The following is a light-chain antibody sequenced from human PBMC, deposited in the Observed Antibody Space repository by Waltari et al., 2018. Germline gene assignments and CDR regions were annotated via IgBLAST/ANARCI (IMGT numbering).Light chain of an antibody. CDR3: HQCNTYST. CDR1: QGIGIW. V-gene: IGKV1-5*03. CDR2: KAS. Sequence: DIQMTQSPSTLSASVGHTVTIPCRARQGIGIWLSWYQQHPGRAPKLLIYKASILQTGVPSRFSGSGSGTEFTLTIANLQPDDFATYFCHQCNTYSTFGQGTKVEIK. J-gene: IGKJ1*01.